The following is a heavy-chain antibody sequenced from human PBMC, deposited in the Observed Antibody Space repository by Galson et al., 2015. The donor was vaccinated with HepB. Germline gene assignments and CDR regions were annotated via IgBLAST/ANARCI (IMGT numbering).Heavy chain of an antibody. Sequence: SLRLSCAASGFDFSTHWLHWVRQAPGQGLVWVSRMNSDGRSINYADSVKGRFTMSRDNATNTLYLQMTSLRAEDTALYFCVRDRPSTGSYIGFHWGQGTLVTVST. CDR1: GFDFSTHW. D-gene: IGHD3-10*01. J-gene: IGHJ4*02. V-gene: IGHV3-74*01. CDR2: MNSDGRSI. CDR3: VRDRPSTGSYIGFH.